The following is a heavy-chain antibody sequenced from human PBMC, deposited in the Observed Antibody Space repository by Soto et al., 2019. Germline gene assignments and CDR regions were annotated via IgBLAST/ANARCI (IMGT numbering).Heavy chain of an antibody. CDR1: GFTFSSYV. CDR2: ISYDGSNK. Sequence: QVQLLESGGGVVQPGRSLRLSCAASGFTFSSYVMHWVRQAPGKGLEWVADISYDGSNKYYADSVKGRFTSSRDNSNNTLYLQMNSLRAEDTAVYYCAKDLQWLDGYYYYGMDVWGQGTTVTVSS. V-gene: IGHV3-30*18. J-gene: IGHJ6*02. D-gene: IGHD6-19*01. CDR3: AKDLQWLDGYYYYGMDV.